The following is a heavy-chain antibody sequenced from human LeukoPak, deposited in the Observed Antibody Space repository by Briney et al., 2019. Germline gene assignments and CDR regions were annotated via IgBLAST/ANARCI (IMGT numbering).Heavy chain of an antibody. CDR1: GYTFTSYY. J-gene: IGHJ4*02. CDR2: INPSGGST. V-gene: IGHV1-46*01. Sequence: ASVKVSCKASGYTFTSYYMHWVRQAPGQGLEWMGIINPSGGSTRYAQKFQGRVTMTRDTSTSTAYMELRSLRSDDTAVYYCARDGGSYSDYWGQGTLVTVSS. CDR3: ARDGGSYSDY. D-gene: IGHD3-10*01.